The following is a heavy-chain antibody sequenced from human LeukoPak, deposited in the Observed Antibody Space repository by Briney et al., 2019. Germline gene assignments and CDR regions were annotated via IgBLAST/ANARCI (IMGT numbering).Heavy chain of an antibody. V-gene: IGHV4-4*07. CDR3: ARALRGTIFGVVHSDWFDP. J-gene: IGHJ5*02. CDR1: GGSISSYC. D-gene: IGHD3-3*01. Sequence: SETLSLTCTGSGGSISSYCWSWIRPPAGKGLEWIGRIYTSGSTNYNPSLKRRVTMSVDTSKNQFSLKLSSVTAADTAVYYCARALRGTIFGVVHSDWFDPWGQGTLVTVSS. CDR2: IYTSGST.